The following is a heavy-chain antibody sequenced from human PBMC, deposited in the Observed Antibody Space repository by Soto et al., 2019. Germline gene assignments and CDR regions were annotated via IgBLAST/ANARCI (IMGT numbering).Heavy chain of an antibody. V-gene: IGHV4-39*01. Sequence: LSLTCTVSGGSITSSSFCWGWIRQPPGNGLEWIGTIYYSGSTYYNPSLQSRVTISVDTSKNQFSLKLSSVTAADTAVYYCARLDGNSADYYYGMDVWGRGTTVTVSS. CDR3: ARLDGNSADYYYGMDV. J-gene: IGHJ6*02. D-gene: IGHD6-19*01. CDR2: IYYSGST. CDR1: GGSITSSSFC.